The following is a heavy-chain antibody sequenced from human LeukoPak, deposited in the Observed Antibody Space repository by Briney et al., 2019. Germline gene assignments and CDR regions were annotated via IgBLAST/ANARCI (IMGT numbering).Heavy chain of an antibody. J-gene: IGHJ5*02. Sequence: SETLSLTCAVYGGSFSGYYWSWIRQPPGKGLEWIGEINHGGSTNYNPSLKSRVTISVDTSKNQFSLKLSSVTAADTAVYYCARRRIQLWLKVWFDPWGQGTLVTVSS. CDR3: ARRRIQLWLKVWFDP. V-gene: IGHV4-34*01. CDR1: GGSFSGYY. D-gene: IGHD5-18*01. CDR2: INHGGST.